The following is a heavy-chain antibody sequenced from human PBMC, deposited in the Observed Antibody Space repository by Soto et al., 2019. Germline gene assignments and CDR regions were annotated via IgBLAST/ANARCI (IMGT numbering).Heavy chain of an antibody. CDR1: GGSISSGPYS. V-gene: IGHV4-39*01. J-gene: IGHJ6*02. D-gene: IGHD2-2*01. CDR3: ARLGGYCSTTSCYGFYGMDV. CDR2: FDYSENT. Sequence: QQQLQESGPGLVKPSETLSLTCTVSGGSISSGPYSWGWIRQPPGEGLEWIGTFDYSENTHYNPSLESRVTISVDTSTNQSSLKVTSVTVADAAIYYCARLGGYCSTTSCYGFYGMDVWGQGTTVMVSS.